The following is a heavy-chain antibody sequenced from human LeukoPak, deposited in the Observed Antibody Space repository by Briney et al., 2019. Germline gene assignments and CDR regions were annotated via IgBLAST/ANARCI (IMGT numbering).Heavy chain of an antibody. D-gene: IGHD4-11*01. CDR3: AKISDYSNFLDY. CDR2: IWYDGSNK. V-gene: IGHV3-33*06. J-gene: IGHJ4*02. Sequence: GGSLRLSCAASGFTFSSYGMHWVRQAPGKGLEWVAVIWYDGSNKYYADSVKGRFTISRDNSKNTLYLQMNSLRAEDTAVYYCAKISDYSNFLDYWGQGTLVTVSP. CDR1: GFTFSSYG.